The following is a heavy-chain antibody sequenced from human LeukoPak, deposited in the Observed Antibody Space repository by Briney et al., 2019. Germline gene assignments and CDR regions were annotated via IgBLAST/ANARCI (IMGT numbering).Heavy chain of an antibody. J-gene: IGHJ4*02. V-gene: IGHV3-48*04. CDR3: ARDSRVRGVDY. D-gene: IGHD3-10*01. CDR1: GFTISSYS. Sequence: GGSLRLSCTASGFTISSYSMNWIRQAPGKGLEWVSYISSSSSTIYYADSVKGRFTSSRDNAKNSLYLQMNGLRAEDTAVYYCARDSRVRGVDYWGQGTLVTVSS. CDR2: ISSSSSTI.